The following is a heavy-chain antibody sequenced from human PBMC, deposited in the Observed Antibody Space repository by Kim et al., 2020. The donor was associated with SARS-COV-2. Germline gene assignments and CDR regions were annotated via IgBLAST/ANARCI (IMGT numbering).Heavy chain of an antibody. D-gene: IGHD1-26*01. V-gene: IGHV4-59*13. CDR1: GDSISSYY. CDR3: ARDLVVGGMDV. Sequence: SETLSLTCTVSGDSISSYYWSWIRQPPGKGLEWIGYIYYSGSTNYNPSLKSRVTISVDTSKNQFSLKLSSVTAADTAVYYCARDLVVGGMDVWGQGTTVTVSS. J-gene: IGHJ6*02. CDR2: IYYSGST.